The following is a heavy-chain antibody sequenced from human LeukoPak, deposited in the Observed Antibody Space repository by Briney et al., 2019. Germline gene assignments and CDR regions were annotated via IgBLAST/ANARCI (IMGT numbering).Heavy chain of an antibody. CDR3: ARRRGMIQLWPYNWFDP. J-gene: IGHJ5*02. V-gene: IGHV4-34*01. Sequence: SETLSLTCAVYGGSFSGYYWSWIRQPPGKGLEWIGEIDHSGSTNYNPSLKSRVTISVDTSKNQFSLKLSSVTAADTAVYYCARRRGMIQLWPYNWFDPWGQGTLVTVSS. CDR2: IDHSGST. D-gene: IGHD5-18*01. CDR1: GGSFSGYY.